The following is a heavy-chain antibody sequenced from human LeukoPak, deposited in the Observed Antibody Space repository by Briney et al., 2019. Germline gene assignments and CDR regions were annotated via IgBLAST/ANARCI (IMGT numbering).Heavy chain of an antibody. V-gene: IGHV1-46*01. CDR2: INPSGGST. J-gene: IGHJ6*02. Sequence: ASVKVSCKASGYTFTSYYMHWVRQAPGQGLEWMGIINPSGGSTSYAQKFQGRVTITADKSTSTAYMELSSLRSEDTAVYYCARELSYCTNGVCSLLGMDVWGQGTTVTVSS. CDR3: ARELSYCTNGVCSLLGMDV. D-gene: IGHD2-8*01. CDR1: GYTFTSYY.